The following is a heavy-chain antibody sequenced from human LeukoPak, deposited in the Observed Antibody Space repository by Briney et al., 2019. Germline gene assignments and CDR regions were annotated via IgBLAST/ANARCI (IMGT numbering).Heavy chain of an antibody. CDR1: GFTFSSYA. CDR3: AREMGYYDSSGFFDY. D-gene: IGHD3-22*01. J-gene: IGHJ4*02. V-gene: IGHV3-21*01. CDR2: ITSSSSYI. Sequence: GGSLRLSCAASGFTFSSYAMSFLRRAPGKGLEWVSIITSSSSYIYYADSVKGRFTISRDNAKNSLYLQMNSLRAEDTAVYYCAREMGYYDSSGFFDYWGQGTLVTVSS.